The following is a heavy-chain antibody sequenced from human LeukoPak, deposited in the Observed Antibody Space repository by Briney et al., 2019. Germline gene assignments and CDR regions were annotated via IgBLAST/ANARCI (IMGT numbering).Heavy chain of an antibody. V-gene: IGHV3-30*02. CDR1: GVNFTSYG. CDR2: ILFDGANK. CDR3: AKDRGDYLGGNWFDP. D-gene: IGHD2-21*01. J-gene: IGHJ5*02. Sequence: PGGPLRLSCEASGVNFTSYGFHWVRQPPGKGLEWMSLILFDGANKYYGQSAKGRFTISRDNSKNTVFLQMNNLRGDDTAVYYCAKDRGDYLGGNWFDPWGQGTLVTVSS.